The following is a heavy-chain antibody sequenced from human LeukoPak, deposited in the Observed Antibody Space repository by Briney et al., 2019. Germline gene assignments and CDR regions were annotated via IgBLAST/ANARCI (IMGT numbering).Heavy chain of an antibody. J-gene: IGHJ6*03. D-gene: IGHD6-19*01. CDR2: IRYDGSNK. CDR3: AKGSKAVLFTRDHYMDV. Sequence: GRSLRLSCGASGFTFSSYDIHWVRQAPGKGLEWVAFIRYDGSNKYYADSVRGRFTISRDNSKNTLYLHMNSLRAEDTAVYFCAKGSKAVLFTRDHYMDVWGKGTTVTVSS. CDR1: GFTFSSYD. V-gene: IGHV3-30*02.